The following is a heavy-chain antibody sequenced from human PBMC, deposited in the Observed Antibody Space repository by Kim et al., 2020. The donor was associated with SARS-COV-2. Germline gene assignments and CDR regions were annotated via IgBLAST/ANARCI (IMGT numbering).Heavy chain of an antibody. CDR3: ARDGGIVVVIEDAFDI. Sequence: SETLSLTCTVSGGSISSSSYYWGWIRQPPGKGLEWIGSIYYSGSTYYNPSLKSRVTISVDTSKNQFSLKLSSVTAADTAVYYCARDGGIVVVIEDAFDIWGQGTMVTVSS. CDR2: IYYSGST. D-gene: IGHD2-21*01. CDR1: GGSISSSSYY. V-gene: IGHV4-39*07. J-gene: IGHJ3*02.